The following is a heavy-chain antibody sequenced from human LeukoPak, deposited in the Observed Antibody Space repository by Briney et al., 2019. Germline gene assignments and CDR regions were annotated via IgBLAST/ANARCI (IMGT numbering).Heavy chain of an antibody. J-gene: IGHJ3*02. CDR1: GGSISSYY. D-gene: IGHD2-15*01. V-gene: IGHV4-59*01. Sequence: PSETLSLTCTVSGGSISSYYWSWIRQPPGKGLEWIGYIYYSGSTNYNPSLKSRVTISVDTSKNQFSLKLSSVTAADTAVYYCARGGGGHRRHDAFDIWGQGTMVTVSS. CDR3: ARGGGGHRRHDAFDI. CDR2: IYYSGST.